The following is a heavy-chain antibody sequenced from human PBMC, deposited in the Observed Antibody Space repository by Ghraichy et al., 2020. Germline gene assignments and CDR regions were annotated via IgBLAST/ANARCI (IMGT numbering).Heavy chain of an antibody. D-gene: IGHD3-22*01. J-gene: IGHJ4*02. V-gene: IGHV3-48*02. CDR2: ISSSSGTI. CDR3: ARDPAYDNSGYVRYYFDF. Sequence: GGSLRLSCEVSGFSFSVYSMNWVRQAPGKGLEWLAYISSSSGTIYYADSVKGRFTVSRDNAKNSLYLQMNSLRDEDTAVYYCARDPAYDNSGYVRYYFDFWGQGNLVTVSS. CDR1: GFSFSVYS.